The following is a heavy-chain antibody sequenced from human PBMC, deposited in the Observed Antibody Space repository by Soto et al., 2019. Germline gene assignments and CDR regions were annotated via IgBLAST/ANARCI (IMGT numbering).Heavy chain of an antibody. CDR3: ARTYCSGGSCYPGGNWFDP. CDR1: GAYTSNYY. D-gene: IGHD2-15*01. V-gene: IGHV4-59*01. J-gene: IGHJ5*02. Sequence: SETLSLTCIVFGAYTSNYYWSWIRQPPGKGLEWIGYSHYSGSTNYSPSLKSRVTMSVDTSKNQFSLKLNSVTAAETAVYYCARTYCSGGSCYPGGNWFDPRGQGTLVTVSS. CDR2: SHYSGST.